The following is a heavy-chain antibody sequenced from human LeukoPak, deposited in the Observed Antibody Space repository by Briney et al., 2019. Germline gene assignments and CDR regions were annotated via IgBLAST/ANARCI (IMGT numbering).Heavy chain of an antibody. CDR1: GFTFSNSA. D-gene: IGHD4-17*01. CDR2: ISGSGGTT. CDR3: AKEGTSSVTTPYADY. J-gene: IGHJ4*02. Sequence: GGSLRFSCAASGFTFSNSAMSWVRQAPGKGLEWVSAISGSGGTTYYADSVKGRFTISRDNSKNTLYLQMNSLRAEDTAVYYCAKEGTSSVTTPYADYWGQGTLVTVSS. V-gene: IGHV3-23*01.